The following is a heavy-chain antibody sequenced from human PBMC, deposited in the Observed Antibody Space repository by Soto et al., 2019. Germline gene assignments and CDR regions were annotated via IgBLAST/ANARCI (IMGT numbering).Heavy chain of an antibody. D-gene: IGHD6-19*01. Sequence: SGGSISSSSYYWGWIRQPPGKGLEWIGEINHSGSTNYNPSLKSRVTISVDTSKNQFSLKLSSVTAADTAVYYCARARTGAVAGRYYYYYMDVWGKGTTVTVSS. CDR3: ARARTGAVAGRYYYYYMDV. CDR2: INHSGST. V-gene: IGHV4-39*07. CDR1: GGSISSSSYY. J-gene: IGHJ6*03.